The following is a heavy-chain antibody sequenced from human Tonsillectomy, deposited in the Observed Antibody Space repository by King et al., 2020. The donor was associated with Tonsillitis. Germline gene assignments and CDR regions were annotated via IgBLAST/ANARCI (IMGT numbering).Heavy chain of an antibody. J-gene: IGHJ6*02. Sequence: QLVQSGAEVKKPGSSLKVSCKASGGTFNNYGISWVRQAPGQGLEWMGGIIPIFGATNYAQKFQGRVTITADESTRTAYMELSSLRFDDTAVYYCARRGIINYGMDVWGQGTTVIVSS. CDR1: GGTFNNYG. CDR2: IIPIFGAT. CDR3: ARRGIINYGMDV. D-gene: IGHD2-15*01. V-gene: IGHV1-69*01.